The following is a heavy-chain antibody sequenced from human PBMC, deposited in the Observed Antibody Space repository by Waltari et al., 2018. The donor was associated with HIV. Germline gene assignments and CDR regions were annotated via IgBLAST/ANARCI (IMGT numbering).Heavy chain of an antibody. Sequence: QITLKESGPTLMKPTQTLTLTCTFSGFSLSTTGVGVAWIRQPPGKALEWLTLILWNDDKRYSPFLKNRLTITKDPSKSQLVLTLTIVDPVDTATYYCAHTNPRITMFVAVGDYGMDVCGQGTTVTVSS. CDR3: AHTNPRITMFVAVGDYGMDV. CDR2: ILWNDDK. J-gene: IGHJ6*02. V-gene: IGHV2-5*01. CDR1: GFSLSTTGVG. D-gene: IGHD3-3*01.